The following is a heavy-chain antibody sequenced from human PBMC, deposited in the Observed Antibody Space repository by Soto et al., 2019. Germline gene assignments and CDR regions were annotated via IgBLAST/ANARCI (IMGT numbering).Heavy chain of an antibody. J-gene: IGHJ6*02. V-gene: IGHV1-69*01. Sequence: EQLVQSGAEVRKPGPSVKVSCKASGGTFNSFAFSWLRQAPGQGLEWMGGIIPVLGTADDAQKFQGRITITADESRSTAYMELSSLRSEDTAVYYCARTKGAGPPCYRMYVWGQGTRVTVSS. CDR1: GGTFNSFA. CDR2: IIPVLGTA. CDR3: ARTKGAGPPCYRMYV. D-gene: IGHD6-13*01.